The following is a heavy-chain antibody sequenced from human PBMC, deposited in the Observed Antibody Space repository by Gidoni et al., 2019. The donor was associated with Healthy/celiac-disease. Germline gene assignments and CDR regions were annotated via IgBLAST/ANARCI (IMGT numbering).Heavy chain of an antibody. CDR2: ISGSGGST. V-gene: IGHV3-23*01. J-gene: IGHJ4*02. CDR1: GLPFSSYS. CDR3: AKDPSITGTTGATDY. D-gene: IGHD1-20*01. Sequence: EVQLLGSGGGLVQPGGSLRLSCAASGLPFSSYSMGWVRQDPGKGLEWVSAISGSGGSTYYADAVKGRCTISRDNSKNTLYLQMNSLRAEDTAVYYCAKDPSITGTTGATDYWGQGTLVTVSS.